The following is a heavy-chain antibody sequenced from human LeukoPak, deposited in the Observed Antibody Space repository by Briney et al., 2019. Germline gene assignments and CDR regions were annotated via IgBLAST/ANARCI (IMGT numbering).Heavy chain of an antibody. J-gene: IGHJ4*02. CDR2: INWSGGRT. Sequence: GGSLRLSCAASGFTFDDYGMSWVRQAPGKGLEWVSGINWSGGRTGYADSLKGRFIISRDNAKNTLYLQMNSLRDEDTALYYCARDLTTSDNWGQGTLVTVSS. D-gene: IGHD1/OR15-1a*01. V-gene: IGHV3-20*04. CDR3: ARDLTTSDN. CDR1: GFTFDDYG.